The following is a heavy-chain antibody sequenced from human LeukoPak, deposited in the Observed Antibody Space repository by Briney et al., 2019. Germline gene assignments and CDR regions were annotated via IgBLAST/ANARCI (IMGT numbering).Heavy chain of an antibody. CDR2: INHSGST. CDR3: ARVRGIAVAGTGYGMDV. V-gene: IGHV4-34*01. Sequence: GSLRLSCAASGFNVNNAWMSWIRQPPGKGLEWIGEINHSGSTNYNPSLKSRVTISVDTSKNQFSLKLSSVTAADTAVYYCARVRGIAVAGTGYGMDVWGQGTTVTVSS. D-gene: IGHD6-19*01. CDR1: GFNVNNAW. J-gene: IGHJ6*02.